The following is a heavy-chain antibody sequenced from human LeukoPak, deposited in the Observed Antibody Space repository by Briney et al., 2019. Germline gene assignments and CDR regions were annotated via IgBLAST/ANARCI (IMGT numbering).Heavy chain of an antibody. V-gene: IGHV3-23*01. CDR3: AKWPEGAMDYFDY. D-gene: IGHD3-16*01. Sequence: GGSLRLSCAASGFTFSSYAMSWVRQAPGKGLEWVSAISGDGTRTYYADSVKGRFTISRDNSKNTLYLEMSSLRVEDTAIYYCAKWPEGAMDYFDYWGQGTLVTVSS. CDR1: GFTFSSYA. J-gene: IGHJ4*02. CDR2: ISGDGTRT.